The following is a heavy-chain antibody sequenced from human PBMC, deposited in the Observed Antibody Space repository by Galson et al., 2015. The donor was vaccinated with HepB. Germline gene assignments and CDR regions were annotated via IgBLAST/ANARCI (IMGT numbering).Heavy chain of an antibody. CDR2: INPSGGST. J-gene: IGHJ3*02. CDR3: ARVSGAGYGGAGAFDI. Sequence: SVKVSCKASGYTFTSYYMHWVRQAPGQGLGWMGIINPSGGSTSYAQTFQGRVTMTRDTSTSTVYMELSSLRSEDTAVYYCARVSGAGYGGAGAFDIWGQGTMVTVSS. D-gene: IGHD4-23*01. V-gene: IGHV1-46*01. CDR1: GYTFTSYY.